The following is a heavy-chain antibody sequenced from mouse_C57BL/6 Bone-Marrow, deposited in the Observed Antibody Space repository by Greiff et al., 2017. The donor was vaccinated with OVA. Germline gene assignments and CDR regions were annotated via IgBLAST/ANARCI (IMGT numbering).Heavy chain of an antibody. V-gene: IGHV2-4*01. CDR3: AKNLDY. CDR1: GFSLTSYG. Sequence: VKLMESGPGLVQPSQSLSITCTVSGFSLTSYGVHWVRQPPGKGLEWLGVIWSGGSTDYTAAFISRLSISKDNSKSQVFFKMNSLQADDTAIYYCAKNLDYWGQGTSVTVSS. CDR2: IWSGGST. J-gene: IGHJ4*01.